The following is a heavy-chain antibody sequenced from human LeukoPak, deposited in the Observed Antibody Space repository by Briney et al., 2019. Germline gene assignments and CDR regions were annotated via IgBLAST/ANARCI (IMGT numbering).Heavy chain of an antibody. V-gene: IGHV1-2*06. CDR1: GYTFTGYY. Sequence: ASVKVSCKASGYTFTGYYMHWVRQAPGQGLEWMGQINPNSGGTNYAQKFQGRVTMTRDTSISTAYMELSRLRSDDTAVYYCARDLTTGGWFDPWGQGTLVTVSS. J-gene: IGHJ5*02. D-gene: IGHD1-14*01. CDR2: INPNSGGT. CDR3: ARDLTTGGWFDP.